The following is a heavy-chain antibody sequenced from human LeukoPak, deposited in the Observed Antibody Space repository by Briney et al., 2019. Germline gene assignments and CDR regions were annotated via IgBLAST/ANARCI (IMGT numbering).Heavy chain of an antibody. CDR3: ARDHWVTMVRGVIPLYGLDV. CDR1: GFTFSTYA. V-gene: IGHV3-30-3*01. Sequence: GGSLRLSCAASGFTFSTYAMHWVRQAPGKGLEWVAVISYDGSNKYYADSVKGRFTISRDNSKSTLYLQMISLRAEDTAVHYCARDHWVTMVRGVIPLYGLDVWGQGSTVTVSS. CDR2: ISYDGSNK. D-gene: IGHD3-10*01. J-gene: IGHJ6*02.